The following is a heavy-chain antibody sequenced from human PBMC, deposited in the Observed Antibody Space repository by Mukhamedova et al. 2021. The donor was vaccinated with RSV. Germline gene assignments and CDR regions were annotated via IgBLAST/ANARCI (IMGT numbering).Heavy chain of an antibody. V-gene: IGHV1-3*01. CDR2: INAGNGNT. Sequence: GQRLEWMGWINAGNGNTKYSQKFQGRVTITRDTSASTAYMELSSLRSEDTAVYYCASTVYGSGSYGGDYYYYYGMDVWGQGTTGT. CDR3: ASTVYGSGSYGGDYYYYYGMDV. J-gene: IGHJ6*02. D-gene: IGHD3-10*01.